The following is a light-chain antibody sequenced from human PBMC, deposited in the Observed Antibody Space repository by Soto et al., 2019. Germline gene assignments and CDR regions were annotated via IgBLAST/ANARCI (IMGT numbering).Light chain of an antibody. V-gene: IGKV3-15*01. J-gene: IGKJ5*01. Sequence: VMTQSPATLSVSPGERATLSCRASQSVSSSVAWYQQKPGQAPRLLIYDASTRATGCPARFSGSGSGTEFTLTISSLQSEDFAVYYCQQYSNWPPITFGQGTRLEIK. CDR1: QSVSSS. CDR3: QQYSNWPPIT. CDR2: DAS.